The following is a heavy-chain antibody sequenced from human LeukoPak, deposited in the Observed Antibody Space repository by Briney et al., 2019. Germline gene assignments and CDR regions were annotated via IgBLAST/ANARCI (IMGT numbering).Heavy chain of an antibody. D-gene: IGHD3-22*01. CDR1: IDSFTNYY. J-gene: IGHJ4*02. Sequence: SETLSLTCAVYIDSFTNYYWNWIRQTPGKGLEWIGEVNDSGGTNINPSLRSRVILSVDTSKNQFSLKLISVTAADTAVYYCARRGGGYYDRWGQGTLVTVSS. CDR2: VNDSGGT. V-gene: IGHV4-34*01. CDR3: ARRGGGYYDR.